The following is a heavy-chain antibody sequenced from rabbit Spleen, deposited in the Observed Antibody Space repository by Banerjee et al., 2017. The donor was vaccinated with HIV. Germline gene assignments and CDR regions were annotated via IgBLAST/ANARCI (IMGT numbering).Heavy chain of an antibody. CDR1: GFTIRSNNW. J-gene: IGHJ6*01. CDR3: ARDTGTSFSTYGMDL. CDR2: IYTGSGNT. V-gene: IGHV1S45*01. D-gene: IGHD8-1*01. Sequence: QEQLVEYGGDLVQPEGSLALTCTASGFTIRSNNWICSVRQAPGKGLEWIGCIYTGSGNTFYASWAKGRFTISKTSSTAVTLQMTSLTVADTATYFCARDTGTSFSTYGMDLWGQGTLVTVS.